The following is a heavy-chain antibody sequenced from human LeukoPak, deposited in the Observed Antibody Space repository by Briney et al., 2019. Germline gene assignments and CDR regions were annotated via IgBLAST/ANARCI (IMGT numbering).Heavy chain of an antibody. CDR3: ARGKNYYVSSGYYAY. D-gene: IGHD3-22*01. Sequence: PVKVSCKASGGTFSRFTISWVRQAPGQGFEWMGGITPIFGTANFAQKFQGRVSITADGSTSTAFMELSSLRSEDTAVYYCARGKNYYVSSGYYAYWGQGTLVTVSS. V-gene: IGHV1-69*13. CDR1: GGTFSRFT. J-gene: IGHJ4*02. CDR2: ITPIFGTA.